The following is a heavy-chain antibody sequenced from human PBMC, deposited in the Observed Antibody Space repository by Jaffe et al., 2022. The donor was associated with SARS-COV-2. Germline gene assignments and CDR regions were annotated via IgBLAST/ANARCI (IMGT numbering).Heavy chain of an antibody. CDR1: GYTFINYA. J-gene: IGHJ4*02. D-gene: IGHD3-22*01. CDR3: ARVRAADTSAHYPYYFDY. Sequence: QVQLVQSGADLKKPGASVKVSCKASGYTFINYAMHWVRQAPGQRLEWMGWINVDNGDTRYSQKFQGRVTITRDTSASTAYMDLSSLRSEDTAVYYCARVRAADTSAHYPYYFDYWGQGTLVTVSS. CDR2: INVDNGDT. V-gene: IGHV1-3*01.